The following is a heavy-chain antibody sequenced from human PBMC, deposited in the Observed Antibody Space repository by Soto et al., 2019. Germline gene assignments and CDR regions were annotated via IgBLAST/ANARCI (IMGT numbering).Heavy chain of an antibody. Sequence: ASVKVSCKASGDTFRMYYIHWVRQAPGQGREWMGVVNPSGATTYAKQFQGRFTMTRDTSTTTLYMEMNSLRTEDTGVFYCAKDDCSSPSCYRRRAFDVWGQGTMVTVSS. CDR2: VNPSGAT. CDR1: GDTFRMYY. J-gene: IGHJ3*01. CDR3: AKDDCSSPSCYRRRAFDV. D-gene: IGHD2-2*01. V-gene: IGHV1-46*01.